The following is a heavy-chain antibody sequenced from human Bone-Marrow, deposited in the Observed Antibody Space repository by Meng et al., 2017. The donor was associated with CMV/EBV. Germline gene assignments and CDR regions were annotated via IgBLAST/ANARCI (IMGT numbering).Heavy chain of an antibody. J-gene: IGHJ5*02. CDR2: IYSSGRT. D-gene: IGHD2/OR15-2a*01. Sequence: SETLSLTCTVSGGSISRDYWSWIRQPPGKGLDWIGYIYSSGRTNYNPSLRSRLTISLDTSKKQFSLKLSSVTAADTAVYYCARVRVEGNNWFDPWGQGTLVTVSS. V-gene: IGHV4-59*01. CDR1: GGSISRDY. CDR3: ARVRVEGNNWFDP.